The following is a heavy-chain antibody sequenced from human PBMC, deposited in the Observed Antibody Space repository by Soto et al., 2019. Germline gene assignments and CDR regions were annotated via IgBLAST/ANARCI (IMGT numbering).Heavy chain of an antibody. Sequence: GWSLRLSCAASGFSFSWFSMNWVRQAPGKGLEWVSSISSSSSYTYYTESVKGRFTISRDNAKNSLYLQMSSLRAEDTAVYYCAKRGVSSNANWFDSWGQGTMGTVSA. CDR1: GFSFSWFS. J-gene: IGHJ5*01. CDR2: ISSSSSYT. CDR3: AKRGVSSNANWFDS. V-gene: IGHV3-21*06. D-gene: IGHD6-13*01.